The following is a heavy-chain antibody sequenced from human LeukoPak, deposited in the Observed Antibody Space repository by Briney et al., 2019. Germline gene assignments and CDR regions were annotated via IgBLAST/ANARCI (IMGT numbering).Heavy chain of an antibody. CDR2: ISSGSEK. CDR3: ARDLELSAVYYFDS. D-gene: IGHD3-3*01. CDR1: GFTFSIFP. Sequence: GSSLRLSCEASGFTFSIFPMHWVRQAPGKGLEGVALISSGSEKYYADSVKGRFTISRDNSKNMLYLQMNSLRADDTAVYYCARDLELSAVYYFDSWGQGTLVIVSS. J-gene: IGHJ4*02. V-gene: IGHV3-30*04.